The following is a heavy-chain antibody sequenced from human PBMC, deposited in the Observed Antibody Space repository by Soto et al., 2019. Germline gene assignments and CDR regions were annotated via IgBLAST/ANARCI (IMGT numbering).Heavy chain of an antibody. J-gene: IGHJ4*02. CDR3: ARVFFGSGSPVFDY. V-gene: IGHV4-31*03. Sequence: SETLSLTCTVSGGSISSGGYYWSWIRQHPGKGLEWIGYIYYSGSTYYNPSLKSRVTISVDTSKNQFSLKLSSVTAADTAVYYCARVFFGSGSPVFDYWGQGTLVTVSS. D-gene: IGHD3-10*01. CDR2: IYYSGST. CDR1: GGSISSGGYY.